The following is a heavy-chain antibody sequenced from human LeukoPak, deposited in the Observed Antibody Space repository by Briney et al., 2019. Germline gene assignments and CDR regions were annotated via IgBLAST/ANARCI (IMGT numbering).Heavy chain of an antibody. D-gene: IGHD2-2*01. Sequence: QPGGSLRPSCAASGFTVSSNYMSWVRQAPGKGLEWVSVIYSGGSTYYADSVKGRFTISRDSSKNTLYLQMNSLRAEDTAVYYCATLPDLDCSSISCSDSWGQGTLVTVSS. CDR2: IYSGGST. CDR1: GFTVSSNY. V-gene: IGHV3-53*01. CDR3: ATLPDLDCSSISCSDS. J-gene: IGHJ4*02.